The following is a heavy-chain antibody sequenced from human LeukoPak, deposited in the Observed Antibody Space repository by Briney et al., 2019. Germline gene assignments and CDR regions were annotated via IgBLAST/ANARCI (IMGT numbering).Heavy chain of an antibody. CDR3: ARVPGSGYSYGPRYFDY. V-gene: IGHV1-2*02. Sequence: ASVKVSCKASGYTFTGYYMHWVRQAPGQGLEWMGWINPNSGGTNYAQKFQGRVTMTWDTSISTAYMELSRLRSDDTAVYYCARVPGSGYSYGPRYFDYWGQGTLVTVSS. CDR1: GYTFTGYY. J-gene: IGHJ4*02. CDR2: INPNSGGT. D-gene: IGHD5-18*01.